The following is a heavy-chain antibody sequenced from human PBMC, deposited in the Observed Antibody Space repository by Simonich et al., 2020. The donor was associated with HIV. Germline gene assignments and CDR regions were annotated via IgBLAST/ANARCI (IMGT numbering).Heavy chain of an antibody. V-gene: IGHV4-34*02. Sequence: QVQLQQWGAGVLKPSETLSLTCAVYGGSFSDYYWSWIRQPPGKGLEWIGEINHSGSINSNPSLKSRVTMSVDTSKNQFSLKLRSVTAADTAMYYCARRGGYAFDYWGQGTLVTVSS. CDR3: ARRGGYAFDY. J-gene: IGHJ4*02. CDR2: INHSGSI. CDR1: GGSFSDYY. D-gene: IGHD5-12*01.